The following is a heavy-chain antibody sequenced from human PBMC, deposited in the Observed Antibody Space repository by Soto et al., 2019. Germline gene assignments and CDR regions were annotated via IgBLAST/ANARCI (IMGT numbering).Heavy chain of an antibody. CDR2: ISGSGGST. CDR3: AKASGWFGEFDY. V-gene: IGHV3-23*01. CDR1: GFTFSSYA. J-gene: IGHJ4*02. Sequence: EVQLLESGGGLVQPGGSLRLSCAASGFTFSSYAMSWVRQAPGKGLEWVSAISGSGGSTYYANSVKGRFTISRDNSKNTLYLQMNSLRAEDTAVYYCAKASGWFGEFDYWGQGTLVTVSS. D-gene: IGHD3-10*01.